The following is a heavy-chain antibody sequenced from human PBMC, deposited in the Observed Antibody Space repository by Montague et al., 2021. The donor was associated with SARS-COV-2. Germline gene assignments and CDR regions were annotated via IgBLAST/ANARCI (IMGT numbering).Heavy chain of an antibody. CDR1: GFIFGDHA. V-gene: IGHV3-9*01. D-gene: IGHD3-22*01. J-gene: IGHJ4*02. CDR2: ITWDSGTL. CDR3: AKDFDYYDSSGYFDY. Sequence: SLRLSCAASGFIFGDHAMHWVRQAPGKGPEWISGITWDSGTLGYADSVKGRFTISRDNAKNSLYLQMNSLRVEDTALYYCAKDFDYYDSSGYFDYWGQGTLVTVSS.